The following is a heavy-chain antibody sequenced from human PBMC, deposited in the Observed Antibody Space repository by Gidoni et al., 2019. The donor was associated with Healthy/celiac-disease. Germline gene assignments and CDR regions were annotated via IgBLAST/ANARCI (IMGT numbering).Heavy chain of an antibody. D-gene: IGHD3-22*01. CDR1: GGSISSYY. Sequence: QVQLQESGPGLVKPSETLSLTCTVSGGSISSYYWSWIRQPPGKGLEWIGYRYYSGSTNYNPSLKSRVTISVDTSKNQFSLKLSSVTAADTAVYYCARIRGYYDTDAFDIWGQGTMVTVSS. CDR2: RYYSGST. V-gene: IGHV4-59*08. J-gene: IGHJ3*02. CDR3: ARIRGYYDTDAFDI.